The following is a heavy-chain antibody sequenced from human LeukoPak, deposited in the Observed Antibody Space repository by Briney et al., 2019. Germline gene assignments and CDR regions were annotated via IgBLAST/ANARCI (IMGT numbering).Heavy chain of an antibody. V-gene: IGHV1-24*01. CDR1: GHTLTEIF. D-gene: IGHD3-22*01. J-gene: IGHJ3*02. CDR2: VDPEDYET. Sequence: ASVKVSCKVSGHTLTEIFMHWVRQAPGKGFEWMGGVDPEDYETINAQKFQGRVTMTEDTSTDTAYMELSSLRSKDTAVYYCATHFDSSGPDAFDIWGQGTMVAVSS. CDR3: ATHFDSSGPDAFDI.